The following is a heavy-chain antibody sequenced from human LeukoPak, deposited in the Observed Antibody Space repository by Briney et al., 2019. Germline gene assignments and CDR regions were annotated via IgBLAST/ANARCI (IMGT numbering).Heavy chain of an antibody. CDR3: ARVANDYYYYGMDV. V-gene: IGHV3-53*04. D-gene: IGHD4/OR15-4a*01. CDR1: GFTVSSNY. J-gene: IGHJ6*02. Sequence: GGSLRLSCAASGFTVSSNYMSWVRQAPGKGLEWVSVIYIGGSTYYADSVKGRFTISRHNSKNTLYLQMNSLRAEDTAVYYCARVANDYYYYGMDVWGQGTTVTVSS. CDR2: IYIGGST.